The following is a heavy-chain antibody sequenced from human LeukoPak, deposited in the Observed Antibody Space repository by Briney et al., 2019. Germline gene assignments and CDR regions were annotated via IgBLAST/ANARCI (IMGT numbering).Heavy chain of an antibody. J-gene: IGHJ4*02. Sequence: QPGGSLRLSCAASGFTFSSYEMNWVRQAPGKGLEWVSYISSSGSTIYYADSVKGRFTISRDNAKNSLYLQMNSLRAEDTAVYYCARVSRGSYMGFDYWGQGTLVTVST. V-gene: IGHV3-48*03. CDR2: ISSSGSTI. D-gene: IGHD1-26*01. CDR3: ARVSRGSYMGFDY. CDR1: GFTFSSYE.